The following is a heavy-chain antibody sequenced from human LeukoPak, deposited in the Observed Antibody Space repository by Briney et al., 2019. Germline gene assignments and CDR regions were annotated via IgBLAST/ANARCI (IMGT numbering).Heavy chain of an antibody. D-gene: IGHD3-10*01. CDR1: GYTFSGTGWY. V-gene: IGHV1-2*02. J-gene: IGHJ4*02. CDR3: ARDGPAQMVDFDY. Sequence: ASVKVSCKASGYTFSGTGWYLYWLRQAPGQGLEWMEWIYPNNGATGYAQKFQGRVAMTRDTSISTAYMELSRLRPDDTAVYYCARDGPAQMVDFDYGGQGTLVTVSS. CDR2: IYPNNGAT.